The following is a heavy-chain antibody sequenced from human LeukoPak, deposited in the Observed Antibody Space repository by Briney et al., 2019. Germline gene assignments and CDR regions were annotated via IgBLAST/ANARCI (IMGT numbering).Heavy chain of an antibody. CDR3: ARDGMRGSFDY. D-gene: IGHD2-8*01. CDR2: IIPILGIA. V-gene: IGHV1-69*04. CDR1: GGTFSSYT. J-gene: IGHJ4*02. Sequence: SVKVSCKASGGTFSSYTISWVRQAPGQGLEWMGRIIPILGIANYAQKFQGRVTITADKSTSTAYMELSSLGSEDTAVYYCARDGMRGSFDYWGQGTLVTVSS.